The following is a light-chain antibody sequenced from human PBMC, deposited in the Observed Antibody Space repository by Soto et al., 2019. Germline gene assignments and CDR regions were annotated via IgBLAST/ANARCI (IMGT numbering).Light chain of an antibody. J-gene: IGKJ5*01. CDR3: QQYGTSEII. CDR2: GAS. V-gene: IGKV3-20*01. Sequence: EIVSTRSPGTLSLSPGERATLSCRASQSVNRSYLAWYQQKPGQAPRLLIYGASSRATGIPDRFSGSGSGTDFTLTISRLETEDFAVFYCQQYGTSEIIFGQGTRLEI. CDR1: QSVNRSY.